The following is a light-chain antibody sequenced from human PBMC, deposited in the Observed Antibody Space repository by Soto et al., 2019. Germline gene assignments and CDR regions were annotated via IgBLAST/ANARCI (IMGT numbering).Light chain of an antibody. CDR2: DTS. J-gene: IGLJ1*01. CDR1: TGVVTSGHY. Sequence: QAVVTQEPSLTVSPGGKVTLTCGSSTGVVTSGHYPDWYQQKPGQAPRTLIYDTSNKHSWTPARFSGSLLGGKAALTLSGAQPEDDAEYYCLLSYSGARVFGTGTKLTVL. CDR3: LLSYSGARV. V-gene: IGLV7-46*01.